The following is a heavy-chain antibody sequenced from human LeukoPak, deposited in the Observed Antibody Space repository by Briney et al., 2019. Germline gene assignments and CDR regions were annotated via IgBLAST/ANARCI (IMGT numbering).Heavy chain of an antibody. CDR3: ARFNKYGSGSYYYYYNGLDV. CDR2: MNPNSGNT. J-gene: IGHJ6*02. D-gene: IGHD3-10*01. CDR1: GYTFTSYD. V-gene: IGHV1-8*01. Sequence: ASVKVSCKASGYTFTSYDINWVRQATGQGLEWMGWMNPNSGNTGYAQKFQGRVTMTRNTSLSTAYMELSSLRSEDTAVYYCARFNKYGSGSYYYYYNGLDVWGQGTTVTVSS.